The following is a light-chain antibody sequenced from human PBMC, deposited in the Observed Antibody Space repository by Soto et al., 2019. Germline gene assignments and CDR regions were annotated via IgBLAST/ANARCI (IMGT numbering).Light chain of an antibody. CDR3: HQYGSAPWT. CDR1: QSVTSSY. J-gene: IGKJ1*01. V-gene: IGKV3-20*01. Sequence: EIVLTQSPGTLSLSPGESATLTCRASQSVTSSYLAWYQQKPGQAPRLLIYGASSRATGIPDRLSGSGSGTDFTLANSRLDPEAFAVYYCHQYGSAPWTFGQVTKVEIK. CDR2: GAS.